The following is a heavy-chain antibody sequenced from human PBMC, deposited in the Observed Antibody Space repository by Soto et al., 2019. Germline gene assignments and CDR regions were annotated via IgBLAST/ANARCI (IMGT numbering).Heavy chain of an antibody. J-gene: IGHJ5*02. CDR3: ARHKRTVSLLYH. Sequence: QVQLQESGPGLVKPSENLSLTCTVSGDSISPYYWIWTRQTAGKGLERIGFIYSFGSTNYDASLESRVTMSVDTSKNQVSLKLTSVTAADTAVYYCARHKRTVSLLYHWGQGILVTVSS. V-gene: IGHV4-59*08. CDR1: GDSISPYY. CDR2: IYSFGST. D-gene: IGHD2-15*01.